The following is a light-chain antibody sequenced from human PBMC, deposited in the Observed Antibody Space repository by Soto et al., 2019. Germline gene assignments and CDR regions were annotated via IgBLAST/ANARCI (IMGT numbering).Light chain of an antibody. CDR2: TDN. CDR1: SSNIGKNT. J-gene: IGLJ1*01. Sequence: ALIQPPSASGTPGQRVTISCSGSSSNIGKNTVHWFQQLPGAAPQLLISTDNQRPSGVPDRFSGSKSGASGSLAISGLQSEDEADYYCAAWDSSLNGHVFGTGTKVTFL. V-gene: IGLV1-44*01. CDR3: AAWDSSLNGHV.